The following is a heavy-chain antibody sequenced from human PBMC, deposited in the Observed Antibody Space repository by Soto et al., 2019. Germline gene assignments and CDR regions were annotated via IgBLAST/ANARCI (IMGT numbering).Heavy chain of an antibody. CDR1: GFTFSSYS. Sequence: PGGSLRLSCAASGFTFSSYSMNWVRQAPGKGLEWVSSISSSSSYIYYADSVKGRFTISRDNAKNSLYLQMNSLRAEDTAVYYCARDRTTMVRGVSLSWFDPWGQGTLVTVSS. CDR2: ISSSSSYI. J-gene: IGHJ5*02. V-gene: IGHV3-21*01. D-gene: IGHD3-10*01. CDR3: ARDRTTMVRGVSLSWFDP.